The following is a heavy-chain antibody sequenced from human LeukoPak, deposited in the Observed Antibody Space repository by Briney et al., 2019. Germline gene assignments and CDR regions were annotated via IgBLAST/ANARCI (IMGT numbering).Heavy chain of an antibody. J-gene: IGHJ5*02. CDR2: IYYRGST. V-gene: IGHV4-39*01. CDR1: GGSISSSTYY. Sequence: PSETLSLTCTVSGGSISSSTYYWGWIRQPPGRGLEWIGTIYYRGSTYYNPSLKSRVTISVDTSNNQFSLRLSSVTAADMAVYYCAILGTGSSWGQGTLVTVSS. CDR3: AILGTGSS. D-gene: IGHD3-10*01.